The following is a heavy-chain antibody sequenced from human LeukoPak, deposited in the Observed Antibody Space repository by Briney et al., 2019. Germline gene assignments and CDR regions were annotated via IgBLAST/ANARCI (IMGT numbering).Heavy chain of an antibody. V-gene: IGHV3-64*01. J-gene: IGHJ4*02. CDR1: GFTFSSYA. CDR2: ISSNGGST. D-gene: IGHD3-9*01. Sequence: GGSLRLSCAASGFTFSSYAMHWVRQAPGKGLEYVSAISSNGGSTYYANSVKGRFTISRDNSKNTLYLQMGSLRAEDMAVYYCARAGKRGYDILTGYYAYWGQGPWSPSPQ. CDR3: ARAGKRGYDILTGYYAY.